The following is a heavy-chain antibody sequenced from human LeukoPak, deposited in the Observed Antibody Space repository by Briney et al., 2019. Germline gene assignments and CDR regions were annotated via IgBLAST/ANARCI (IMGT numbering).Heavy chain of an antibody. CDR1: GGSFSGYY. Sequence: SETLSLTCAVYGGSFSGYYWSWIRQPPGKGLEWIGSIYYSGSTYYNPSLKSRVTISVDTSKNQFSLKLSSVTAADTAVYYCARDWYCSSTSCYRGRGFDPWGQGTLVTVSS. CDR2: IYYSGST. D-gene: IGHD2-2*02. J-gene: IGHJ5*02. V-gene: IGHV4-34*01. CDR3: ARDWYCSSTSCYRGRGFDP.